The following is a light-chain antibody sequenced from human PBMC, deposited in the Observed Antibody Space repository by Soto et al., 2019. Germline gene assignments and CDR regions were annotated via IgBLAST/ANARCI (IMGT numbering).Light chain of an antibody. CDR2: EVN. CDR1: SSDIGGYRF. Sequence: QSALTQPASVSGSPGQSITISCTGTSSDIGGYRFVSWYQQYSGKTPTLLIYEVNNRPSGLSNRFSGSKSGNTASLTISGLQAEDEADYYCNSLRVNHLYVFGSGTKVTVL. CDR3: NSLRVNHLYV. V-gene: IGLV2-14*01. J-gene: IGLJ1*01.